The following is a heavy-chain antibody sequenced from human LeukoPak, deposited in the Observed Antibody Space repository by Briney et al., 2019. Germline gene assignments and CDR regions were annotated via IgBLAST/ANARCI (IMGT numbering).Heavy chain of an antibody. V-gene: IGHV4-59*01. D-gene: IGHD6-13*01. CDR3: ARLRVDYSSSWGGNWFDP. CDR2: IYYSGST. CDR1: GGSLSGYY. Sequence: SSETLSLTCTVSGGSLSGYYWSWIRQPPGKGLEWIGYIYYSGSTNYNPSLKSRVTISVDTSKNQFSLKLSSVTAADTAVYYCARLRVDYSSSWGGNWFDPWGQGTLVTVSS. J-gene: IGHJ5*02.